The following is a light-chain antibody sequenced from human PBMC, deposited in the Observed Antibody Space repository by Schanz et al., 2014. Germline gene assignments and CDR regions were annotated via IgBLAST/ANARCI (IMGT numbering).Light chain of an antibody. V-gene: IGKV4-1*01. Sequence: VLTQSPDSLAVSLGERATINCKSSQSILFSSDNRNYLAWYQQKPGQPPKLLIYWASTRESGVPDRFSGSGSETDFTLTISSLQAEDVAVYYCQQYSSTPFAFGGGTRVEIK. CDR2: WAS. CDR1: QSILFSSDNRNY. J-gene: IGKJ4*01. CDR3: QQYSSTPFA.